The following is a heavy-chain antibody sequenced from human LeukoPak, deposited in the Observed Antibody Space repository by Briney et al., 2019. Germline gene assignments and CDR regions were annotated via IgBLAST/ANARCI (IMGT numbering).Heavy chain of an antibody. V-gene: IGHV3-23*01. D-gene: IGHD3-22*01. Sequence: GGSLRLSCAGSGFTFSRYAMTWARQAPGRGLEWVSSISGSGGSTQYAASVQGRFTISRDNSKNTLYLQMNSLRAEDTAVYYCASGGYYPSDAFDIWGQGTMVTVSS. J-gene: IGHJ3*02. CDR3: ASGGYYPSDAFDI. CDR1: GFTFSRYA. CDR2: ISGSGGST.